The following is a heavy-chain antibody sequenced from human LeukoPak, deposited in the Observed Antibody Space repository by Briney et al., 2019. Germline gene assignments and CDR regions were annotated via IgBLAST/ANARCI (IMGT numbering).Heavy chain of an antibody. J-gene: IGHJ4*02. CDR3: ASTIFGVVMPGDY. CDR1: GGSISSYY. D-gene: IGHD3-3*01. CDR2: IYYSGST. V-gene: IGHV4-59*01. Sequence: SQTLSLTCTVSGGSISSYYWSWIRQPPGKGLEWIGYIYYSGSTNYNPSLKSRVTISVDTSKNQFSLKLSSVTAADTAVYYCASTIFGVVMPGDYWGQGTLVTVSS.